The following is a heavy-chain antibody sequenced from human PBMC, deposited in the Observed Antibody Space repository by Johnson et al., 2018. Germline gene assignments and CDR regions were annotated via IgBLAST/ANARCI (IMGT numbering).Heavy chain of an antibody. V-gene: IGHV3-30*03. J-gene: IGHJ1*01. CDR1: GFTFGDFV. D-gene: IGHD3-22*01. CDR2: ISSDGRNT. Sequence: QVQLVQSGGGAVQPGRSLRLSCVASGFTFGDFVMYWVRQAPGKGLEWVTAISSDGRNTYYADSVRGRFTISRDNAKNTLHLQMNSLRPEDTAVYYCARDKAPYYFDWYFQFWGQGTLVTVSS. CDR3: ARDKAPYYFDWYFQF.